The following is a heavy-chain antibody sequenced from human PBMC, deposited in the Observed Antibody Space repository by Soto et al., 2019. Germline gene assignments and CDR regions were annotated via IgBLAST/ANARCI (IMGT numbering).Heavy chain of an antibody. Sequence: QVQVVQSGAEVKKPGTSVKVSCKASGYIFSNYYMHWVRQAPGQGLEWMGVFNPSGDATRYEQSLQGRVSVTRETSTSTVYMELSTLTSEDTAVYYCARRGMSKIGFDTWGQGTMVTVSS. V-gene: IGHV1-46*01. CDR1: GYIFSNYY. D-gene: IGHD3-10*01. CDR2: FNPSGDAT. CDR3: ARRGMSKIGFDT. J-gene: IGHJ3*02.